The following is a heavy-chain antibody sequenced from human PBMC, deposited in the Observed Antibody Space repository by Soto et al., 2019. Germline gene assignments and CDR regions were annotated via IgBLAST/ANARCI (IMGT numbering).Heavy chain of an antibody. CDR2: ISYDGSNK. J-gene: IGHJ3*02. V-gene: IGHV3-30*18. D-gene: IGHD3-3*01. Sequence: PGGSLRLSCAASGFTFSSYGMHSVRQAPGKGLEWVAVISYDGSNKYYADSVKGRFTISRDNSKNTLYLQMNSLRAEDTAVYYCAKKYDFWTETPDAFDIWGQGTMVTV. CDR3: AKKYDFWTETPDAFDI. CDR1: GFTFSSYG.